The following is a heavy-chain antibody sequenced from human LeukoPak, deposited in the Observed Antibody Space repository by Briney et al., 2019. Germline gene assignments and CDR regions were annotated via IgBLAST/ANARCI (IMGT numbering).Heavy chain of an antibody. D-gene: IGHD4-17*01. CDR3: ARSATVTTGYFDY. V-gene: IGHV4-39*07. J-gene: IGHJ4*02. CDR1: GGSISSTGHY. CDR2: IYSNGNI. Sequence: AETLSLTCSLSGGSISSTGHYWGWIRQSPEKGLDWIGSIYSNGNIYYNPSVKSRVTMSVDTSKNQFSLKLTSMTAAETAVYYCARSATVTTGYFDYWGQGALVTVSS.